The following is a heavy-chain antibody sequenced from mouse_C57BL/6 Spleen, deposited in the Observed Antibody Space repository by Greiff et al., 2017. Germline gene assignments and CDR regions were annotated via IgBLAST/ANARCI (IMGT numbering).Heavy chain of an antibody. CDR3: ARGYDYDRNYFDY. J-gene: IGHJ2*01. CDR2: INPNNGGT. V-gene: IGHV1-26*01. Sequence: VQLKQSGPELVKPGASVKISCKASGYTFTDYYMNWVKQSPGKSLEWIGDINPNNGGTSYNQKFKGKATLTVDKSSSTAYMELRSLTSEDSAVYYCARGYDYDRNYFDYWGQGTTLTVSS. CDR1: GYTFTDYY. D-gene: IGHD2-4*01.